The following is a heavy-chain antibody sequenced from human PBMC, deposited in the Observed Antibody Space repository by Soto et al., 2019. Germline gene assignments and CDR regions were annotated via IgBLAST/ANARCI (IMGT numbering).Heavy chain of an antibody. D-gene: IGHD2-2*02. V-gene: IGHV4-59*08. J-gene: IGHJ4*02. CDR2: ISYSGRT. CDR3: ARQAIPVVPAAIFHY. CDR1: GGSISNYF. Sequence: PSQTQSLTYTVSGGSISNYFWSRIRQPPEKGLEWMGYISYSGRTNYNPSLKSRVTISVDTSKNQFSLKLSSVTAADTAVYYCARQAIPVVPAAIFHYWGQGTLVT.